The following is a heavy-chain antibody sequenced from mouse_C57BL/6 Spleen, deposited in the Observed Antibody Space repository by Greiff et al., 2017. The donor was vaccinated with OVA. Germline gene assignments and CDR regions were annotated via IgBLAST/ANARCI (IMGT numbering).Heavy chain of an antibody. CDR3: ARDRREVVANWYFDV. CDR2: INYDGSST. V-gene: IGHV5-16*01. CDR1: GFTFSDYY. J-gene: IGHJ1*03. D-gene: IGHD1-1*01. Sequence: EVMLVESEGGLVQPGSSMKLSCTASGFTFSDYYMAWVRQVPEKGLEWVAIINYDGSSTYYLDSLKSRFIISRDNAKNILYLQMSSLKSEDTATYYCARDRREVVANWYFDVWGTGTTVTVSS.